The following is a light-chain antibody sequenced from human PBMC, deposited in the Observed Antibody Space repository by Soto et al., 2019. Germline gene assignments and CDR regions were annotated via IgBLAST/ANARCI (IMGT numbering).Light chain of an antibody. V-gene: IGKV3-20*01. Sequence: IVLTQSPGTLSLSPGDIATLSCRASQSVGTLYLAWYQQKPGQAHRLLISGTSTSATGIPDRFSGSASGTDFTLTISRLEPEDFAVYYCQKYGTSPRTFGQGTRV. J-gene: IGKJ1*01. CDR1: QSVGTLY. CDR3: QKYGTSPRT. CDR2: GTS.